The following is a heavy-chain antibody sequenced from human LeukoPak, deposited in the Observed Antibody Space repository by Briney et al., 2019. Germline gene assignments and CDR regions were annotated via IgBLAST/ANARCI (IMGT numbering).Heavy chain of an antibody. CDR3: AGTGMAGTGGWFDP. CDR1: GGSISSYY. D-gene: IGHD6-19*01. Sequence: PSETLSLTCTVSGGSISSYYWSWIRQPAGKGLEWIGRIYTSGSTNYNPSLKSRVTMSVDTSKNQFSLKLSSVTAADTAVYYCAGTGMAGTGGWFDPWGQGTLVTVSS. CDR2: IYTSGST. V-gene: IGHV4-4*07. J-gene: IGHJ5*02.